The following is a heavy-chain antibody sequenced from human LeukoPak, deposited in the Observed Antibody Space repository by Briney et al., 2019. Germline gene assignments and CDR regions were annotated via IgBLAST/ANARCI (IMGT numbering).Heavy chain of an antibody. D-gene: IGHD3-22*01. V-gene: IGHV3-23*01. Sequence: GGSLRLSCAASGFTFSSYAMNWVRQTPGKGLEWVSALSSSGGGTYYADSVKGRFTVSRDNSKNTLYLQMNSLRAEDTAVYYCTRGSGGYYHEPPFDYWGQGTLVTVSS. CDR1: GFTFSSYA. CDR2: LSSSGGGT. J-gene: IGHJ4*02. CDR3: TRGSGGYYHEPPFDY.